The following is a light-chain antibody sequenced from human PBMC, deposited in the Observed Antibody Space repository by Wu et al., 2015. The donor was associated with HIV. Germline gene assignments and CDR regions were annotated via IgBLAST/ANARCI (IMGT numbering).Light chain of an antibody. V-gene: IGKV3-20*01. CDR2: GAS. Sequence: EIVMTQSPATLSVSPGEGVTLSCRASQSIGNNYLAWYHQKPGQAPRLLIYGASNRATGIPDRFSGSGSGTDFTLTISRLEPEDFAAYYCQQYGSSQAFGQGTKVEIK. CDR1: QSIGNNY. J-gene: IGKJ1*01. CDR3: QQYGSSQA.